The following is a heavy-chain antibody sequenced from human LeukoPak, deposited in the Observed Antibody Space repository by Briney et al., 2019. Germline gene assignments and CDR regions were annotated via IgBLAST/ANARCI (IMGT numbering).Heavy chain of an antibody. CDR3: AKGSEYYYDSSGYYHY. V-gene: IGHV3-23*01. CDR1: GFTFSSYA. CDR2: ISGSGGST. D-gene: IGHD3-22*01. J-gene: IGHJ4*02. Sequence: GASLRLSCAASGFTFSSYAMSWVRQAPGKGLEWVSAISGSGGSTYYADSVKGRFTISRDNSKNTLYLQMNSLRAEDTAVYYRAKGSEYYYDSSGYYHYWGQGTLATVSS.